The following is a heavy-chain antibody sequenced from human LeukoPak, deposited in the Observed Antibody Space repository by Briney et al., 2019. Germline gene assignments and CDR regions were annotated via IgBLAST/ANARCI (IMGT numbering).Heavy chain of an antibody. J-gene: IGHJ6*02. CDR3: AKEYYDILTGYHYCYYGIVV. D-gene: IGHD3-9*01. V-gene: IGHV3-30*18. Sequence: PGGSLRLSCAAPGFTFSTYGMHWVRQAPGKGLEWVAGISYDGSNKNYADSVKGRLTISRDNSKNTLYLQMNSLRAEDTAVYCCAKEYYDILTGYHYCYYGIVVWGQGATVTVSS. CDR2: ISYDGSNK. CDR1: GFTFSTYG.